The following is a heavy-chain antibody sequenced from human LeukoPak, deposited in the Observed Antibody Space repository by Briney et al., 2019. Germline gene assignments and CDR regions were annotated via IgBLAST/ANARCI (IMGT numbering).Heavy chain of an antibody. J-gene: IGHJ4*02. Sequence: ASVKVSCKASGYTFNRYYVHWVRQAPGQGLEWMGIINPSGGGTRYAQKFQDRITMTWDTSTSTVYMELSSLRSEDTAVYYCARDQAATNTQVRFCLDWGQGTLVTVSS. CDR3: ARDQAATNTQVRFCLD. CDR1: GYTFNRYY. D-gene: IGHD3-9*01. V-gene: IGHV1-46*02. CDR2: INPSGGGT.